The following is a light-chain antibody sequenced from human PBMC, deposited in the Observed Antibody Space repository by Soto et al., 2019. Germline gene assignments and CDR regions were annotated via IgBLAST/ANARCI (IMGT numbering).Light chain of an antibody. V-gene: IGKV3-20*01. J-gene: IGKJ4*01. Sequence: DIVLTQSPGTLSLSPGERATLSCRASQPVAKNYLAWYQQQPGQAPRLLIFGASSRATGIPDRFSGSGSGTDFPLTINRLEPEDFAVYHCQQYASAPLTFGGGTKVEIK. CDR1: QPVAKNY. CDR3: QQYASAPLT. CDR2: GAS.